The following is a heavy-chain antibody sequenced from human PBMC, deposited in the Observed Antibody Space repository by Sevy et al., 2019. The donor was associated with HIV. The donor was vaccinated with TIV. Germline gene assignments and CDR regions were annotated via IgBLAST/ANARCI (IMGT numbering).Heavy chain of an antibody. Sequence: GGSLRLSCAASGFTFSSYAMHWVRQAPGKGLEWEAVISYDGSNKYYADSVKGRFTISRDNSKNTLYLQMNSLRAEDTAVYYCAIATGIAVAGNQVYWGQGTLVTVSS. CDR3: AIATGIAVAGNQVY. J-gene: IGHJ4*02. D-gene: IGHD6-19*01. CDR2: ISYDGSNK. CDR1: GFTFSSYA. V-gene: IGHV3-30*04.